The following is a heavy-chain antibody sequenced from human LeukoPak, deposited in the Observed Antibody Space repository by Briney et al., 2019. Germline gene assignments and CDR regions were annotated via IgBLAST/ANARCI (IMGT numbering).Heavy chain of an antibody. CDR3: ARGPLLRFLEWLLSIDY. CDR2: INPNSGGT. J-gene: IGHJ4*02. V-gene: IGHV1-2*02. D-gene: IGHD3-3*01. CDR1: GGTFSSYT. Sequence: ASVKVSCKASGGTFSSYTISWVRQAPGQGLEWMGWINPNSGGTNYAQKFQGRVTMTRDTSISTAYMELSRLRSDDTAVYYCARGPLLRFLEWLLSIDYWGQGTLVTVSS.